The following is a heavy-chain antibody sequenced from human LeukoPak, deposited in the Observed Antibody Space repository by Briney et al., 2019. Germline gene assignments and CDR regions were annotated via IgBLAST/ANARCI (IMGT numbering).Heavy chain of an antibody. Sequence: GGSLRLSCAASGFTFSSYSMNWVRQAPGKGLEWVSSISSSSSYIYYADSVKGRFTISRDNAKNSLYLQMNSLRAEDTAVYYCARVVRPYYIDVWGKGTTVTVSS. J-gene: IGHJ6*03. CDR1: GFTFSSYS. V-gene: IGHV3-21*01. CDR2: ISSSSSYI. CDR3: ARVVRPYYIDV.